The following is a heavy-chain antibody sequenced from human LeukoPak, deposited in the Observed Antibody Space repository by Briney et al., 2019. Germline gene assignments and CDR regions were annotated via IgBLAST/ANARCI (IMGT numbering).Heavy chain of an antibody. V-gene: IGHV4-59*01. CDR3: ARGDCGGDCYYKT. CDR2: IYYSGST. D-gene: IGHD2-21*01. J-gene: IGHJ5*02. CDR1: GGSISSYY. Sequence: SETLPLTCTVSGGSISSYYWSWIRQPPGKGLEWIGYIYYSGSTKYNPSLKSRVTISVDTSRNQFSLKLSSVTAADTAVYYCARGDCGGDCYYKTWGQGALVTVSS.